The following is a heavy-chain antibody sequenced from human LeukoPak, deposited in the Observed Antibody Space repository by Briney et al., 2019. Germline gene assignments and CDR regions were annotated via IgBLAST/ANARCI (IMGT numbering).Heavy chain of an antibody. CDR3: AKEGDYGGYFDY. Sequence: GGSLRLSCAASGFTLSDHYMDWVRQAPGKGLEWVGRTRNKANSYTTEYAASVKGRFTVSRDASKNSLYLQMNSLRAEDTAVYYCAKEGDYGGYFDYWGQGTLVTVSS. D-gene: IGHD4-17*01. V-gene: IGHV3-72*01. CDR1: GFTLSDHY. CDR2: TRNKANSYTT. J-gene: IGHJ4*02.